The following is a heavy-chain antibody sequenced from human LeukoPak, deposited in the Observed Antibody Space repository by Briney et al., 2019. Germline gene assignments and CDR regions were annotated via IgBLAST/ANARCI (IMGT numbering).Heavy chain of an antibody. D-gene: IGHD2-2*01. V-gene: IGHV4-34*01. Sequence: PSETLSLTCAVYGGSFSGYYWSWIRQPPGKGLEWIGEINHSGSTNYNPSLKSRVTISVDTSKNQFSLKLSSVSAEDTAVYYCARDRTDVLYQMLRKEGGAFDIWGQGTTVTVSS. CDR1: GGSFSGYY. CDR3: ARDRTDVLYQMLRKEGGAFDI. J-gene: IGHJ3*02. CDR2: INHSGST.